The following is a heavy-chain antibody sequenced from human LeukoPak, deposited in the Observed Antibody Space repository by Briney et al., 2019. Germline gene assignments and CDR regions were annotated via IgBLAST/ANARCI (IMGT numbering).Heavy chain of an antibody. Sequence: GESLKISCKGSGFSFTSYWIAWVRQMPGKGLECMGIIYPTDSETRHSPPFQDQVTISADKSISTAYLQWNSLKASDTALYYCASAIVEVPAADHAFDIWGQGTMVIVSS. CDR2: IYPTDSET. J-gene: IGHJ3*02. D-gene: IGHD2-2*01. CDR1: GFSFTSYW. CDR3: ASAIVEVPAADHAFDI. V-gene: IGHV5-51*01.